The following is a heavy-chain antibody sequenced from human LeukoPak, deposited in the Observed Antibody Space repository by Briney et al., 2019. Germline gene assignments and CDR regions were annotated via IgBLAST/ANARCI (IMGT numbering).Heavy chain of an antibody. D-gene: IGHD5-18*01. V-gene: IGHV1-2*02. CDR1: GYTFTGYY. CDR2: INPNNGDT. J-gene: IGHJ4*02. Sequence: GASVKVSCKASGYTFTGYYMHWVRQAPGQGLEWMGWINPNNGDTNYAQKFQGRATMTRDTSITTAYMELSRLTSDDTAVYYCARVVGQGTAMPSRDYSDYWGQGTLVIVSS. CDR3: ARVVGQGTAMPSRDYSDY.